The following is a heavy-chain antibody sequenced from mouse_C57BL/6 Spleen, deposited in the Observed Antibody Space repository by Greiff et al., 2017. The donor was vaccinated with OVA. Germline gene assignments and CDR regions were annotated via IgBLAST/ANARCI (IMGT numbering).Heavy chain of an antibody. Sequence: QVQLKQPGAELVKPGASVKLSCKASGYTFTSYWMHWVKQRPGRGLEWIGRIDPNSGGTKYNEKFKSKATLTVDKPSSTAYMQLSSLTSEDSAVYYCASYGSSYVYAMDYWGQGTSVTVSS. J-gene: IGHJ4*01. CDR2: IDPNSGGT. V-gene: IGHV1-72*01. D-gene: IGHD1-1*01. CDR3: ASYGSSYVYAMDY. CDR1: GYTFTSYW.